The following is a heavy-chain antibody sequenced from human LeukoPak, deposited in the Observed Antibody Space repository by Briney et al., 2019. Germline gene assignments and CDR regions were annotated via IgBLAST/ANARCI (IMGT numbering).Heavy chain of an antibody. CDR2: NSGSGGET. J-gene: IGHJ4*02. D-gene: IGHD3-10*01. Sequence: GGSLILSCAASGFTFSRYGMSWVRQAPGKGLEWVASNSGSGGETHYADSVKGRFIISRDISKSTLYVQMNSLRDEDTAVYYCVKDPGRNSWDFAYWGQGTLVTVSS. CDR3: VKDPGRNSWDFAY. V-gene: IGHV3-23*01. CDR1: GFTFSRYG.